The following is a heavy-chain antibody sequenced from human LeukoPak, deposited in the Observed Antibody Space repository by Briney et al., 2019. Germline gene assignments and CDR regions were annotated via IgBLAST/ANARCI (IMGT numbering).Heavy chain of an antibody. D-gene: IGHD2-15*01. CDR3: ARGRGYCSGGSCYVWFDP. CDR2: IYYSGIT. V-gene: IGHV4-59*01. CDR1: GGSISSYY. J-gene: IGHJ5*02. Sequence: SETLSLTCTVSGGSISSYYWSWIRQPPGKGLEWIGYIYYSGITNYNPSLKSRVTMSVDTSKNQFSLNLSSVTAADTAMYYCARGRGYCSGGSCYVWFDPWGQGTLVTVSS.